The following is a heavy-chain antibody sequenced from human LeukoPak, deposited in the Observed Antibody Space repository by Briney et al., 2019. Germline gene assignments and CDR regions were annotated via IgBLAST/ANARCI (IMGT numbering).Heavy chain of an antibody. CDR1: GGSISSGDYY. CDR3: ARVGTYDSSGYYYPRRDY. V-gene: IGHV4-30-4*08. J-gene: IGHJ4*02. D-gene: IGHD3-22*01. Sequence: SQTLSLTCTVSGGSISSGDYYWSWIRQPPGKGLEWIGEINHSGSTNYNPSLKSRVTISVDTSKNQFSLKLSSVTAADTAVYYCARVGTYDSSGYYYPRRDYWGQGTLVTVSS. CDR2: INHSGST.